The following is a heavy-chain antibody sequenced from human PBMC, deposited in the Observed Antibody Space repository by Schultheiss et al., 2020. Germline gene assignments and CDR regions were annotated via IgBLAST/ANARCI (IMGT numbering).Heavy chain of an antibody. Sequence: ASVKVSCKASGYTFTGYYMHWVRQAPGQGLEWMGIINPSGGSTSYAQKFQGRVTMTRDTSTSTVYMELSSLRSEDTAVYYCARGRMTTVTHYYYGMDVWGQGTTVTVSS. J-gene: IGHJ6*02. CDR2: INPSGGST. V-gene: IGHV1-46*01. CDR3: ARGRMTTVTHYYYGMDV. D-gene: IGHD4-11*01. CDR1: GYTFTGYY.